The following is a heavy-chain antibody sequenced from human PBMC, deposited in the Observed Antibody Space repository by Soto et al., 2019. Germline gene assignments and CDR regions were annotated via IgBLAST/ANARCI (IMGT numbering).Heavy chain of an antibody. CDR2: ISGSGGST. Sequence: EVQLLESGGGLVQPGGSLRLSCAASGFTFSSYAMSWVRQAPGKGLEWVSAISGSGGSTYYADSVKGRFTISRDNSKNTLYRQMNSLRAEDTAVYYCAKDGDILTGYFYYFDYWGQGTLVTVSS. J-gene: IGHJ4*02. CDR1: GFTFSSYA. D-gene: IGHD3-9*01. CDR3: AKDGDILTGYFYYFDY. V-gene: IGHV3-23*01.